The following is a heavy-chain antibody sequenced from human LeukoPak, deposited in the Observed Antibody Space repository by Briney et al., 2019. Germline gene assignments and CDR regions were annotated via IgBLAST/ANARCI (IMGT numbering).Heavy chain of an antibody. CDR1: GGPICSYY. Sequence: SETPSLTRTVSGGPICSYYWSWIRQPPGKGLEWIGYIYYSGSTNDSPSLKSRVTISVDTSKNQFSLKLSSVTAADTAVYYCARAGRSSGWYGRDYFDYWGQGTLVTVSS. CDR3: ARAGRSSGWYGRDYFDY. D-gene: IGHD6-19*01. J-gene: IGHJ4*02. CDR2: IYYSGST. V-gene: IGHV4-59*01.